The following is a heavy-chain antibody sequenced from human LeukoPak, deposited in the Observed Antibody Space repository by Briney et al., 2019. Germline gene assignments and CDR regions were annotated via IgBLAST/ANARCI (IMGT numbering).Heavy chain of an antibody. J-gene: IGHJ5*02. CDR3: VKNFDP. CDR2: INRSGSA. CDR1: GGSLTDDY. V-gene: IGHV4-34*01. D-gene: IGHD3-3*01. Sequence: PSETLSLTCAVYGGSLTDDYWSWVRQPPGRGLERIGDINRSGSANYNPSLRGRVTISLDTSKNHFSLRLNSVTAADTAMYYCVKNFDPWGQGTLVTVSS.